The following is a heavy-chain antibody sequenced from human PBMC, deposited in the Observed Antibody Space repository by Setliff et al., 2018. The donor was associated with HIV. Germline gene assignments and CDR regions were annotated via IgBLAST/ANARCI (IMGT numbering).Heavy chain of an antibody. J-gene: IGHJ3*02. D-gene: IGHD3-3*01. CDR2: INPKSGGT. CDR3: ARLPFITIFGVLNGDDGFDI. V-gene: IGHV1-2*06. Sequence: ASVKVSCKASGYTFTGYYIHWVRQAPGQGPEWLERINPKSGGTRYAQKFQGRVSMTRDTAISTAYMELSRLRSDDSAVYYCARLPFITIFGVLNGDDGFDIWGQGTMVTVSS. CDR1: GYTFTGYY.